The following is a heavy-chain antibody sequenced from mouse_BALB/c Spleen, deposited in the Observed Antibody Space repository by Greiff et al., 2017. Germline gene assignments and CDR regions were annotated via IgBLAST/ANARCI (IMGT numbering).Heavy chain of an antibody. V-gene: IGHV6-6*02. CDR1: GFTFSNYW. J-gene: IGHJ3*01. D-gene: IGHD1-1*01. CDR3: TRGVYGSPLAY. Sequence: EVKVEESGGGLVQPGGSMKLSCVASGFTFSNYWMNWVRQSPEKGLEWVAEIRLKSNNYATHYAESVKGRFTISRDDSKSSVYLQMNNLRAEDTGIYYCTRGVYGSPLAYWGQGTLVTVSA. CDR2: IRLKSNNYAT.